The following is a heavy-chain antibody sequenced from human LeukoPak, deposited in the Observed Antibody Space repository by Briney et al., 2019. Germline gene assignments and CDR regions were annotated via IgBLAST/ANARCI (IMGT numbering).Heavy chain of an antibody. CDR3: ARKDGDY. J-gene: IGHJ4*02. V-gene: IGHV4-4*07. CDR2: IYSSGST. Sequence: PSETLSLTCTVSGASISAFHWTWFRQPAGKGLEWIGLIYSSGSTLFNPSLKSRVAMSLDLTKNQLSLKLTSVTAADAAMYYCARKDGDYWGRGTLVTVSS. CDR1: GASISAFH.